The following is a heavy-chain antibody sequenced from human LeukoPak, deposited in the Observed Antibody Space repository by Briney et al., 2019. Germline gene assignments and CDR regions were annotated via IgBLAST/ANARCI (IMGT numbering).Heavy chain of an antibody. CDR3: AKDQGLTAPPPYGLDV. CDR2: IIPVLNIT. D-gene: IGHD5-18*01. V-gene: IGHV1-69*04. J-gene: IGHJ6*02. Sequence: SVKVSCKTSGGTFISSAITWVRQAPGQGLEWMGRIIPVLNITTYAQKFQGRVTITADTPTSTVYMELSSLRSEETAVYYCAKDQGLTAPPPYGLDVWGQGTTVIVTS. CDR1: GGTFISSA.